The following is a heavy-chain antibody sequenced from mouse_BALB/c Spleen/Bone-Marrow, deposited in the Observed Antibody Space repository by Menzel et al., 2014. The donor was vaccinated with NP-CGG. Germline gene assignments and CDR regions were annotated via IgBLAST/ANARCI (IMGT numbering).Heavy chain of an antibody. CDR2: ISTYSGNT. CDR1: GYTFTAYA. V-gene: IGHV1-67*01. Sequence: QVQLKESGPEVVRPGVSVKLSCKGSGYTFTAYAMHWVKQSHAESLEWIGLISTYSGNTHYNQDFKGKATMTVDKSSSTAYMGLARLTSEDSAIYYCARNFYGSSYFDYWGQGTTLTVSS. D-gene: IGHD1-1*01. J-gene: IGHJ2*01. CDR3: ARNFYGSSYFDY.